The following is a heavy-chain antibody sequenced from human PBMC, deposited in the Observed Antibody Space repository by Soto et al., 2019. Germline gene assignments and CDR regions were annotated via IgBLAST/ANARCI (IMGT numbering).Heavy chain of an antibody. CDR2: ISSNEGST. J-gene: IGHJ4*02. CDR1: GFTFSSYA. V-gene: IGHV3-64*01. Sequence: EVQLVESGGGLVQPGGSLRLSCAASGFTFSSYAMHWVRQAPGKGLEYVSAISSNEGSTYYANSVKGRFTXSRDXSKXXXXXXXXXXXXEDMAVYYCARGGLYIAVAGRTFDYWGQGTLVTVSS. D-gene: IGHD6-19*01. CDR3: ARGGLYIAVAGRTFDY.